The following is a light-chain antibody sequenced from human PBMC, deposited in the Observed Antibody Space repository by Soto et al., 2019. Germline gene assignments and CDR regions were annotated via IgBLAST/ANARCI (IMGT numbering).Light chain of an antibody. V-gene: IGLV1-40*01. CDR1: SSNIGAGYD. CDR3: QSYDNSLSALYV. Sequence: QSVLTQPPSVSGAPGQRVTISCTGSSSNIGAGYDVHWFQQLPGTAPKLLIYGNNNRPSGVPDRFSGSKSESSASLAIAGLHAEDEADYYCQSYDNSLSALYVFGTGTKLTVL. CDR2: GNN. J-gene: IGLJ1*01.